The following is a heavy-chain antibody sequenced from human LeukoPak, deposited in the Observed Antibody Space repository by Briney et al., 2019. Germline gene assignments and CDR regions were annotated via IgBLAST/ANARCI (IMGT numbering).Heavy chain of an antibody. Sequence: SETLSLTCTVSGGSINTDHPYWGWIRQSPGKGLQWIGSILYSGATYHNPSLESRVTISVDLSKTQLSLKLASVTAADTAVYCARHLSGKTDYWGQGILITVSS. D-gene: IGHD3-10*01. V-gene: IGHV4-39*01. CDR2: ILYSGAT. CDR3: ARHLSGKTDY. J-gene: IGHJ4*02. CDR1: GGSINTDHPY.